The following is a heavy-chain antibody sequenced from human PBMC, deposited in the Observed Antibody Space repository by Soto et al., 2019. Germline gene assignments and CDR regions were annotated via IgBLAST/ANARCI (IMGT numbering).Heavy chain of an antibody. J-gene: IGHJ4*02. CDR3: ARDRPHYGSGSYAVESLDY. D-gene: IGHD3-10*01. Sequence: QVQLQESGPGLVKPSQTLSLTCTVSGGSISSGGYYWSWIRQHPGKGLEWIGYIYYSGSTYYNPSLMSRVTISVDTSKNQFSLKVSSVTAADTAVYYCARDRPHYGSGSYAVESLDYWGQGTLVTVSS. CDR2: IYYSGST. CDR1: GGSISSGGYY. V-gene: IGHV4-31*03.